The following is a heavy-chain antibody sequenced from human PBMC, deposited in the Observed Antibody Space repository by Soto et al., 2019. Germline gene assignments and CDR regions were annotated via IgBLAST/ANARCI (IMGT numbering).Heavy chain of an antibody. CDR1: GYTFTSYG. J-gene: IGHJ4*02. CDR2: ISAYNGNT. CDR3: ARDRQPDGIWTFDY. Sequence: ASVKVSCKASGYTFTSYGISWVRQAPGQGLEWMGWISAYNGNTNYAQKLQGRVTMTTDTSTSTAYMELRSLGVDDTAVYYCARDRQPDGIWTFDYWGRGVLVTVSS. D-gene: IGHD2-15*01. V-gene: IGHV1-18*01.